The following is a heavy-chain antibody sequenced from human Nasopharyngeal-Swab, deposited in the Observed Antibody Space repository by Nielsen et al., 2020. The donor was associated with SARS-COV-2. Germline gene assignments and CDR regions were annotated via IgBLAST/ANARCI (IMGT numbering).Heavy chain of an antibody. CDR1: GFTFSNYA. D-gene: IGHD3-22*01. CDR2: ISSTGGNT. CDR3: VKDSSGYEFDS. V-gene: IGHV3-64D*06. Sequence: GESLKISCPASGFTFSNYAMHWVRQAPGKGLEYVSAISSTGGNTYYTDSVKGRFTISRDNSKNTLYLQMGSLRVEDTAVYYCVKDSSGYEFDSWGQGTLVTVSS. J-gene: IGHJ4*02.